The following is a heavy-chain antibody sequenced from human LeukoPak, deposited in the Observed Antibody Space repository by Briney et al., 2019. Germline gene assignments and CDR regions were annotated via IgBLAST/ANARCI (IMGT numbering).Heavy chain of an antibody. V-gene: IGHV4-59*08. J-gene: IGHJ4*02. Sequence: SETLSLTCTVSGGSISSYYWSWIRQPPGKGLDYIGYMYYGGSTNYNPSLKSRVTMSVDTSKNQFSLKLNSVTAADTAVYYCATQGSSWYYFDSWGPGTLVTVSS. CDR3: ATQGSSWYYFDS. CDR1: GGSISSYY. CDR2: MYYGGST. D-gene: IGHD6-13*01.